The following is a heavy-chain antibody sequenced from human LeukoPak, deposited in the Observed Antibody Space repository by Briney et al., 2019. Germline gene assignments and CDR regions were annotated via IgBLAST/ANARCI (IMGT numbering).Heavy chain of an antibody. V-gene: IGHV4-59*01. CDR1: GGSINSYY. Sequence: SETLSLTCTVSGGSINSYYWSWIRQPPEKGLEWIAYIYSSGSTSYNPSLRSRVTISVDTSKNHLSLRLSSVTAADTAVYYCARSSGSGSPPDYWGQGTLVTVSS. CDR3: ARSSGSGSPPDY. CDR2: IYSSGST. D-gene: IGHD3-10*01. J-gene: IGHJ4*02.